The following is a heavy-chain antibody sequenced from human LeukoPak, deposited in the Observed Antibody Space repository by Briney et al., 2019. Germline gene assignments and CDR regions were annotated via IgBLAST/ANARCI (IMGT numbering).Heavy chain of an antibody. CDR1: GYSFTDYY. CDR2: INPNHGGT. J-gene: IGHJ6*03. V-gene: IGHV1-2*02. Sequence: ASVKVSCKASGYSFTDYYINWVRQAPGQGLEWMGWINPNHGGTHYAQKFQGRVTMTRDMSITTAYMELSSLRSDDTAVYYCARDQPYSSSWYGYYYYMDVWGKGTTVTVSS. D-gene: IGHD6-13*01. CDR3: ARDQPYSSSWYGYYYYMDV.